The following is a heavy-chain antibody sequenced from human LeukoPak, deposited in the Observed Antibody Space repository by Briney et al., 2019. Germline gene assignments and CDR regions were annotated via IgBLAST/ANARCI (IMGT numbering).Heavy chain of an antibody. CDR3: ARDQLGGDPDDYYYYYMDV. J-gene: IGHJ6*03. CDR2: IRSKTYGGAI. CDR1: GFFFGAYA. V-gene: IGHV3-49*03. Sequence: GGSLRLSCTTSGFFFGAYAMSWFRQAPGKGLEWVGFIRSKTYGGAIEYAASVKGRFTISRDDSKGIAYLQMNSLKTEDPAVYYCARDQLGGDPDDYYYYYMDVWGKGTTVTVSS. D-gene: IGHD4-17*01.